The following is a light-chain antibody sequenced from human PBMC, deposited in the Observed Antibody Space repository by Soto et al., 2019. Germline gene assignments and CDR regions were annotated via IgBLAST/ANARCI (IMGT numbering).Light chain of an antibody. J-gene: IGKJ4*01. Sequence: DIQLTQSPSTLSASVGDRVTITCRASQSISYWLAWYQQKAGKAPKLLIYTASNLNSGVPSRFSGSGSGTEFTLTISSLQPDDFATHHCHQYAGYSGLTFGGGTKVEL. CDR2: TAS. V-gene: IGKV1-5*03. CDR3: HQYAGYSGLT. CDR1: QSISYW.